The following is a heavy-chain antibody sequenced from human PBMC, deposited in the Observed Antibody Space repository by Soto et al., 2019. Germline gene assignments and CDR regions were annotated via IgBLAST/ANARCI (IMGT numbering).Heavy chain of an antibody. CDR2: ISTYNSNT. D-gene: IGHD1-26*01. CDR1: GYTFSRYG. CDR3: ARDGDSGSYYFYFDY. J-gene: IGHJ4*02. Sequence: QVQLVQSGVEMKKPGASVKVSCKASGYTFSRYGISWVRQAPGQGLEWMGWISTYNSNTNYAQKFQGRVTITADESTSTAYMELSSLRSEDTAVYYCARDGDSGSYYFYFDYWGQGTLVTVSS. V-gene: IGHV1-18*01.